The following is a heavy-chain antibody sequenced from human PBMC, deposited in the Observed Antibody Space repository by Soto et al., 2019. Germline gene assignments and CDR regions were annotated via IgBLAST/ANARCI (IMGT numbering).Heavy chain of an antibody. CDR3: ARGAIVAVPAALSSYHDYTNYRFDS. D-gene: IGHD2-15*01. Sequence: QVRLAQSGAEMTKPGSSVKVSCRASGGSFSDFAFSWVRQAPGQGLEWMGGIIPMFSATKYAQRLQDRVTLTADESTNTVYLALNSLTSEDTAIYYCARGAIVAVPAALSSYHDYTNYRFDSWGQGTLVTVSS. J-gene: IGHJ4*02. CDR1: GGSFSDFA. CDR2: IIPMFSAT. V-gene: IGHV1-69*01.